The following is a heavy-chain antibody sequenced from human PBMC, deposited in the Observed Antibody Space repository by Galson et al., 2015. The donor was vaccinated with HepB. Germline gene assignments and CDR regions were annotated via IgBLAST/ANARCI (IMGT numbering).Heavy chain of an antibody. CDR2: ISYAGTDQ. D-gene: IGHD4-17*01. J-gene: IGHJ4*02. CDR3: AKASTVTTDYFDY. Sequence: SLRLSCAASGFSFSSFAMHWVRQAPGKGLEWVAVISYAGTDQFYADSMKGRFTISRDNSKNTLYLRVNSLRPEDTAVYYCAKASTVTTDYFDYWGQGTLVTVSS. V-gene: IGHV3-30*18. CDR1: GFSFSSFA.